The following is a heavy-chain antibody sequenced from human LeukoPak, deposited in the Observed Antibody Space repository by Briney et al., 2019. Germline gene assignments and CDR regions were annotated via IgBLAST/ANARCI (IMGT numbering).Heavy chain of an antibody. CDR1: GGSQSGKY. CDR2: IYYSGST. Sequence: SETLSLTCALYGGSQSGKYWGWLRQPPGKGLEWIGSIYYSGSTYYNPSLKSRVTISVDTSKNQFSLKLSSVTAADTAVYYCARYFYDRSGYYGALDYWGQGTLVTVSS. CDR3: ARYFYDRSGYYGALDY. J-gene: IGHJ4*02. V-gene: IGHV4-39*01. D-gene: IGHD3-22*01.